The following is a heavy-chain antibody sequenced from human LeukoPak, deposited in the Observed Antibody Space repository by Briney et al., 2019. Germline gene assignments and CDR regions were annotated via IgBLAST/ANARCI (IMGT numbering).Heavy chain of an antibody. D-gene: IGHD3-22*01. Sequence: SETLSLTCTVSGDSFSSTTYHWGWIRQPPGKGLEWIGSIYYSGSTYYNPSLKSRVTISVDTSKNQFSLKLSSVTAADTAVYYCARDYYYDSSGYDAFDIWGQGTMVTVSS. V-gene: IGHV4-39*07. CDR2: IYYSGST. CDR1: GDSFSSTTYH. CDR3: ARDYYYDSSGYDAFDI. J-gene: IGHJ3*02.